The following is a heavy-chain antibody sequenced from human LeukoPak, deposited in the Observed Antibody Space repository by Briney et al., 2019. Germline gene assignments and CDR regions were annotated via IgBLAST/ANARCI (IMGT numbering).Heavy chain of an antibody. CDR2: ISYDGGDK. D-gene: IGHD3-16*01. Sequence: PGGSLRLSCAASGFNFSDYGMIWVRQAPGKGLEWVALISYDGGDKYYAESMKGRITISRDNAENTLYLQMNNLRPDDTAFYFCVKEGVEYSYSYGDYWGQGTLVTVSS. J-gene: IGHJ4*02. CDR3: VKEGVEYSYSYGDY. V-gene: IGHV3-30*18. CDR1: GFNFSDYG.